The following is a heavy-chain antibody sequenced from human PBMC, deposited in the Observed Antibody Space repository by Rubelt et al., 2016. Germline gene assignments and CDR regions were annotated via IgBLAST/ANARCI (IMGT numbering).Heavy chain of an antibody. CDR2: INQDGSEK. CDR1: GFTFSSYT. J-gene: IGHJ4*02. V-gene: IGHV3-7*01. CDR3: VTHGPY. Sequence: EVQLVESGGGLVKSGRSLRLSCAASGFTFSSYTMNWVRQAPGKGLAWVANINQDGSEKSYVDSVKGRFTSARDNAKNALCLQMNSLRVEDTAVYYCVTHGPYWGQGTLVTVSS.